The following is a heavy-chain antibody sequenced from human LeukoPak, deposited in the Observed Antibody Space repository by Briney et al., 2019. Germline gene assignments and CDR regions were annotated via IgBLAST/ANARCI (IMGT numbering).Heavy chain of an antibody. CDR1: GGSISSYY. J-gene: IGHJ5*02. CDR3: ARAVAVAAGRYNWFDP. Sequence: SETLSLTCTVSGGSISSYYWSWIRQPPGKGLEWIGYIYYSGSTNYNPSLKSRVTISVDTSKNQFSLKLSSVTAADTAVYYCARAVAVAAGRYNWFDPWGQGTLVTVSS. D-gene: IGHD6-19*01. V-gene: IGHV4-59*12. CDR2: IYYSGST.